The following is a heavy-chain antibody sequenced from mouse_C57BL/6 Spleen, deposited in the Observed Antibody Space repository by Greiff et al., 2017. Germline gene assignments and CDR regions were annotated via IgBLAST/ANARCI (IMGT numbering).Heavy chain of an antibody. CDR3: ADYGSSYAWFAY. Sequence: EVQGVESGGGLVKPGGSLKLSCAASGFTFSSYAMSWVRQTPEKRLEWVATISDGGSYTYYPDNVKGRFTISRDNAKNNLYLQMSHLKSEDTAMYYCADYGSSYAWFAYWGQGTLVTVSA. J-gene: IGHJ3*01. D-gene: IGHD1-1*01. CDR1: GFTFSSYA. CDR2: ISDGGSYT. V-gene: IGHV5-4*01.